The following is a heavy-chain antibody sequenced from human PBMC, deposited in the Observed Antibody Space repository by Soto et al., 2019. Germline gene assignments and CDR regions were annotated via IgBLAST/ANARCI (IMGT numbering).Heavy chain of an antibody. CDR1: SVSNAW. Sequence: SVSNAWRNWVRQAPGKGLEWVGRIKSKTDGGTTEYAAPVKGRFTISRDDSKNTLYLQMNSLKTEDTAVYYCTTADFNWTDEEEGYFDYWGQVTLVTVSS. J-gene: IGHJ4*02. D-gene: IGHD1-20*01. CDR2: IKSKTDGGTT. V-gene: IGHV3-15*07. CDR3: TTADFNWTDEEEGYFDY.